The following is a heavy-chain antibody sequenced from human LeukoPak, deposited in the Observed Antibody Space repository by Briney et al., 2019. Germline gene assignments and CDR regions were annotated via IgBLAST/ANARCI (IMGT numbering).Heavy chain of an antibody. D-gene: IGHD2-2*02. Sequence: PSETLSLTCAVSGYSISSGYYWGWIRQPPGKGLEWIGSIYHSGSTYYNPSLKSRVTISVDTSKNQFSLKLSSVTAADTAVYYCAALGYCSSTSCYTDYWGQGTLVTVSS. V-gene: IGHV4-38-2*01. CDR1: GYSISSGYY. CDR3: AALGYCSSTSCYTDY. CDR2: IYHSGST. J-gene: IGHJ4*02.